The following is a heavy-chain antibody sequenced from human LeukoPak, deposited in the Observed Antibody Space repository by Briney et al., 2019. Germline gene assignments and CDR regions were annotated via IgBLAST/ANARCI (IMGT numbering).Heavy chain of an antibody. CDR2: INHSGYT. V-gene: IGHV4-34*01. CDR1: GVSFSDYY. Sequence: SETLSLTCAVSGVSFSDYYWSWVRQTPGKGLEWIGEINHSGYTNDSPSLKSRVTLSIDTSRKQFSLNLRSVTVADTGIYYCTRMTAGHDYWGQGTLVTVSS. J-gene: IGHJ4*02. D-gene: IGHD2-21*02. CDR3: TRMTAGHDY.